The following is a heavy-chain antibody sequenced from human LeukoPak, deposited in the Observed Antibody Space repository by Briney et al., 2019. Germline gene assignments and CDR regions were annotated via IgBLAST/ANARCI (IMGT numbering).Heavy chain of an antibody. V-gene: IGHV3-74*01. Sequence: GGSLGLSCAASGFTFIKYWQLWVSQAPGKGLESVSRINTDGTVTTYADSVKGRFTVSRDNTDNTMFLQMNSVRDEDTAVYYCATKQWLAPPPDSWGQGTPVTVSS. CDR3: ATKQWLAPPPDS. CDR1: GFTFIKYW. J-gene: IGHJ4*02. D-gene: IGHD6-19*01. CDR2: INTDGTVT.